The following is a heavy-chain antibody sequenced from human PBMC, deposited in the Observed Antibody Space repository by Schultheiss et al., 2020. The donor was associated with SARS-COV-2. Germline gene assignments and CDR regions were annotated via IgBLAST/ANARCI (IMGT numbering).Heavy chain of an antibody. J-gene: IGHJ6*03. CDR2: ISGSGGST. CDR3: AKGRIAAAFHYMDV. D-gene: IGHD6-13*01. V-gene: IGHV3-23*01. Sequence: GGSLRLSCAASGFTFSDYYMSWIRQAPGKGLEWVSAISGSGGSTYYADSVKGRFTISRDNSKNTLYLQMNSLRAEDTAVYYCAKGRIAAAFHYMDVWGKGTTVTVSS. CDR1: GFTFSDYY.